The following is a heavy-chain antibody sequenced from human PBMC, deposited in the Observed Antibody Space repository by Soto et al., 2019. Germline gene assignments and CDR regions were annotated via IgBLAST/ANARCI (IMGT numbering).Heavy chain of an antibody. V-gene: IGHV4-4*07. CDR2: LYVSGST. Sequence: QVQLQESGPGLVKPSETLSLTCTVSGDSISSFYWSWIRQTAGKGLEWIGRLYVSGSTDYNPALKSRVSRSVERSKNQVSLKLTSVTAADTAVYYCVRDCSGGGCYSEYGMDVWCQGTTVTVSS. J-gene: IGHJ6*02. CDR3: VRDCSGGGCYSEYGMDV. D-gene: IGHD2-15*01. CDR1: GDSISSFY.